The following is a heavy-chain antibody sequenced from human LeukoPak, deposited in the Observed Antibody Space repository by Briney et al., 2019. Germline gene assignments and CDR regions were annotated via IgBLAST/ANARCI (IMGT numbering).Heavy chain of an antibody. CDR2: INSDGSST. V-gene: IGHV3-74*01. J-gene: IGHJ4*02. CDR3: TRGRGYSYGWIGEKLLDY. Sequence: GGSLRLSCAASGFPFSKHWMHWVREAPGKGLVWVSRINSDGSSTTYADSVKGRFTISRDNAKNTLYLQMNSLKTEDTAVYYCTRGRGYSYGWIGEKLLDYWGQGTLVTVSS. D-gene: IGHD5-18*01. CDR1: GFPFSKHW.